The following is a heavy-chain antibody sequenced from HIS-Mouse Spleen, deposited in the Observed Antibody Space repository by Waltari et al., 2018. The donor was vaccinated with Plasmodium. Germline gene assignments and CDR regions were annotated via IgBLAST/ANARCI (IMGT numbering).Heavy chain of an antibody. D-gene: IGHD6-13*01. Sequence: QLPLVQSGAEVQKPGASVRVSCTPSGHTFTGYYMHWVRQAPGQGLEWMGWINPNSGGTNYAQKFQGRVTMTRDTSISTAYMELSRLRSDDTAVYYCARDNFAAGNFDYWGQGTLVTVSS. CDR1: GHTFTGYY. J-gene: IGHJ4*02. CDR3: ARDNFAAGNFDY. V-gene: IGHV1-2*02. CDR2: INPNSGGT.